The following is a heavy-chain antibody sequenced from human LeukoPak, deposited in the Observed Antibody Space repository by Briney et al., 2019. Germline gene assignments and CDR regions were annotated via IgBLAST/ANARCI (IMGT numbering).Heavy chain of an antibody. Sequence: PSETLSLTCSVSGGSISSYYWNWIRQPAGKGLEWIGRIYTSPGTTSYNPSLKSRLTVSVDTSKNQFSLKLSSVTAADTAVYYCARSFWEYYFDYWGQGTLVTVSS. J-gene: IGHJ4*02. CDR3: ARSFWEYYFDY. D-gene: IGHD3-10*01. CDR2: IYTSPGTT. CDR1: GGSISSYY. V-gene: IGHV4-4*07.